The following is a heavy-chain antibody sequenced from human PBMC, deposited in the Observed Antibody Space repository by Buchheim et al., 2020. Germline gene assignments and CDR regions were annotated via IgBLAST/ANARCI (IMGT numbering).Heavy chain of an antibody. CDR1: GGSISSGGYY. CDR2: IYYSGGT. J-gene: IGHJ5*02. D-gene: IGHD2-15*01. V-gene: IGHV4-31*03. Sequence: QVQLQESGPGLVKPSQTLSLTCTVSGGSISSGGYYWSWIRQHPGKGLEWIGYIYYSGGTYYNPSLKSRVTISVDKSKNQFSLMLSSVTAADTAVYYCARVPLGYCSGGSCSPGWFDPWGQGTL. CDR3: ARVPLGYCSGGSCSPGWFDP.